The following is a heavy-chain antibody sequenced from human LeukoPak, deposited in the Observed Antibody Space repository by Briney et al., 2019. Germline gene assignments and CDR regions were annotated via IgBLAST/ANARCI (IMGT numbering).Heavy chain of an antibody. CDR3: ARPVEMAGRVFDY. J-gene: IGHJ4*02. CDR2: INHSGST. V-gene: IGHV4-34*01. D-gene: IGHD5-24*01. Sequence: SETLSLTCAVYGGSFSHYYWSWIRQPPGKGLEWIGEINHSGSTNYNPSLKSRVTISVDTSKNQFSLKLSSVTAADTAVYYCARPVEMAGRVFDYWGQGTLVTVSS. CDR1: GGSFSHYY.